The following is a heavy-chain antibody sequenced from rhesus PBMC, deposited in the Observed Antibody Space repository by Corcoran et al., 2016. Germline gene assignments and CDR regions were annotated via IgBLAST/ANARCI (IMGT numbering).Heavy chain of an antibody. CDR3: ARRSGDLQYYFAY. CDR2: ISGSSGST. J-gene: IGHJ4*01. Sequence: QVQLQESGPGLVKPSETLSLTCVVSGGSFSRYWWVWIRKPPGKGLDWIGSISGSSGSTESSPSPRRRPTISEDTSKNRFSLKLSSVAAAATALYYCARRSGDLQYYFAYWGQGVLVTVSS. V-gene: IGHV4-160*01. CDR1: GGSFSRYW. D-gene: IGHD2-2*01.